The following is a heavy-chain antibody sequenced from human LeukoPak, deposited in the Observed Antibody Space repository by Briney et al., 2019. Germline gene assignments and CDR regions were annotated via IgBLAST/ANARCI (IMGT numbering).Heavy chain of an antibody. CDR1: GYTFTGYY. V-gene: IGHV1-2*02. CDR2: INPNSGGT. CDR3: ARVNYDSSGYPPDY. J-gene: IGHJ4*02. D-gene: IGHD3-22*01. Sequence: DSVKVSCKASGYTFTGYYMHWVRQAPGQGLEWMGWINPNSGGTNYAQKFQGRVTMTRDTSISTAYMELSRLRSDDTAVYYCARVNYDSSGYPPDYWGQGTLVTVSS.